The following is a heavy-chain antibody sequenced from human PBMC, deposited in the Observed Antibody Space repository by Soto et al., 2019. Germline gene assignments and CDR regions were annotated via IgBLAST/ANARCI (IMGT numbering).Heavy chain of an antibody. CDR2: IYYSGST. Sequence: SLACTFSGGSISTYYWTWLRQPPGEGLEWIGYIYYSGSTNYNPSLKSRVTISVDPSKNQFSLKLSSVTAADTAVYYCATSGWYSNWFDAWGQGTLVTV. D-gene: IGHD6-19*01. J-gene: IGHJ5*02. CDR3: ATSGWYSNWFDA. V-gene: IGHV4-59*01. CDR1: GGSISTYY.